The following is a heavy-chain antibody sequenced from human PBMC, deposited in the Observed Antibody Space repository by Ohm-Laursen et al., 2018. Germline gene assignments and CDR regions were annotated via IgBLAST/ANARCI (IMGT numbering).Heavy chain of an antibody. J-gene: IGHJ6*02. D-gene: IGHD3-22*01. V-gene: IGHV3-30*03. CDR1: GFTFSSSG. CDR3: ARDRGLGSYYGMDV. CDR2: MSYDGSNK. Sequence: SLRLSCSASGFTFSSSGMHWVRQAPGKGLEWVAVMSYDGSNKYYADSVKGRFTISRDNSKNTLYLQMNTLRSEDTAVYYCARDRGLGSYYGMDVWGQGTTVTVSS.